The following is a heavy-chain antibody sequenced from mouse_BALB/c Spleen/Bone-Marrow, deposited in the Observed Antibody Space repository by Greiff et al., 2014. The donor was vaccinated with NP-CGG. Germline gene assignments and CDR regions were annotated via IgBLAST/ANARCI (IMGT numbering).Heavy chain of an antibody. J-gene: IGHJ3*01. D-gene: IGHD4-1*01. CDR2: INPYNDGT. CDR3: GRRESGTWFAY. V-gene: IGHV1-14*01. Sequence: EVQLQQSGPDLVKPGASVKMSCEASGYTFTSFVMHWVKQKPGQGLEWIGYINPYNDGTKYNEKFKDKATLSSDKSSSTAYMELSSLTSEDSAVYYCGRRESGTWFAYWGQGTLVTVSA. CDR1: GYTFTSFV.